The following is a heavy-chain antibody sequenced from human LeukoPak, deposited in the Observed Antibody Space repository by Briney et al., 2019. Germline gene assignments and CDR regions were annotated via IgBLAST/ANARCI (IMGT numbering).Heavy chain of an antibody. V-gene: IGHV3-11*03. CDR3: ARILGYCSGGSCYPAMAFDY. D-gene: IGHD2-15*01. CDR2: ITSSSSYT. Sequence: GGSLRLSCAASGFTFSDYYMSWIRQAPGKGLEWVSDITSSSSYTNYADSVKGRFTISRDNAKNSLYLQMNSLRAEDTAVYYCARILGYCSGGSCYPAMAFDYWGQGTLVTVSS. J-gene: IGHJ4*02. CDR1: GFTFSDYY.